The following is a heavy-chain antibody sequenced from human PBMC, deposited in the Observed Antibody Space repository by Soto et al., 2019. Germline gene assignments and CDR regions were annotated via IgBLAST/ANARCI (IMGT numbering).Heavy chain of an antibody. CDR2: ISWDGGST. J-gene: IGHJ4*02. CDR3: AKAHDILTGYSPVGY. V-gene: IGHV3-43*01. CDR1: GFTFDDYT. Sequence: GSLRLSCAASGFTFDDYTMHWVRQAPGKGLEWVSLISWDGGSTYYADSVKGRFTISRDNSKNSLYLQMNSLRTEDTALYYCAKAHDILTGYSPVGYWGQGTLVTVSS. D-gene: IGHD3-9*01.